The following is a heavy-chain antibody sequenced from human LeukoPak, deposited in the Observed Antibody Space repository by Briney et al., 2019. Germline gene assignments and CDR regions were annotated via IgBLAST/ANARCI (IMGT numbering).Heavy chain of an antibody. CDR1: GFTFSSYG. V-gene: IGHV3-30*18. J-gene: IGHJ4*02. CDR2: ISYDGSNK. CDR3: AKDWRPYCGGDCQLGGY. D-gene: IGHD2-21*02. Sequence: PAGRSLRLSCAASGFTFSSYGMHWVRQAPGKGLEWVAVISYDGSNKYYADSVKGRFTISRDNSKNTLYLQMNSLRAEDTAVYYCAKDWRPYCGGDCQLGGYWGQGTLVTVSS.